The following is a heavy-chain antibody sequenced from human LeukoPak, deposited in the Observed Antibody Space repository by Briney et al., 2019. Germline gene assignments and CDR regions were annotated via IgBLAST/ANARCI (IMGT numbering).Heavy chain of an antibody. CDR2: INPSSGTT. D-gene: IGHD2-8*01. CDR1: GYTFATFG. CDR3: ARVVSGFDY. J-gene: IGHJ4*02. Sequence: GASVKVSCKASGYTFATFGISWVRQAPGQGLEWMGIINPSSGTTSYAQKFQGGVTMTRDTSTSTVYMELSSLRSEDTAVYYCARVVSGFDYWGQGTLVTVSS. V-gene: IGHV1-46*01.